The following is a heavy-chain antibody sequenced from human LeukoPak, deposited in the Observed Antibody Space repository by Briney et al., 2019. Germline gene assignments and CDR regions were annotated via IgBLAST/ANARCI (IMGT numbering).Heavy chain of an antibody. CDR1: GFTFDDYA. V-gene: IGHV3-9*01. CDR3: ARGFYSPFDY. J-gene: IGHJ4*02. CDR2: ISWNSGSI. D-gene: IGHD4-11*01. Sequence: GGSLRLSCAASGFTFDDYAMHWVRQAPGKGLEWVSGISWNSGSIGYADSVKGRFTISRDNAKNSLYLQMNSLRAEDTAVYYCARGFYSPFDYWGQGTLVTVSS.